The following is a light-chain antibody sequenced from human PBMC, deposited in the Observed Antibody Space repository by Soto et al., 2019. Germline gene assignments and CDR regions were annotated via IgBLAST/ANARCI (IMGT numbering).Light chain of an antibody. V-gene: IGLV2-14*01. CDR3: TSYTSSSTLVV. J-gene: IGLJ2*01. CDR1: SSDVGGYNF. CDR2: NVN. Sequence: QSVLTQPASVSGSPGQSITISCTGTSSDVGGYNFVSWYQQHPGNAPKLMIYNVNNRPSGVSNRFSGSKSGNTASLTISGLQAEDEADYYCTSYTSSSTLVVFGGGTQLTVL.